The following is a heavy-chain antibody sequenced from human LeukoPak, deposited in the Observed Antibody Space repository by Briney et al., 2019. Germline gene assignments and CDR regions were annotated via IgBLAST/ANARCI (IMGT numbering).Heavy chain of an antibody. CDR3: ARSYSNYDWFDP. CDR2: ISPSGGST. D-gene: IGHD4-11*01. CDR1: GYTFTSYY. J-gene: IGHJ5*02. V-gene: IGHV1-46*01. Sequence: ASVKVSCKASGYTFTSYYIHWVRQAPGQGLEWMEIISPSGGSTSYAQKFQGRVTMTRDTSTSTVYMELSSLRSEDTAVYYCARSYSNYDWFDPWGQGTLVTVSS.